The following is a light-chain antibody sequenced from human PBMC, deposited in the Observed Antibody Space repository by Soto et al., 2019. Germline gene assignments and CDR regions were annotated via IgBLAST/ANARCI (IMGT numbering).Light chain of an antibody. CDR1: QSVSSSY. J-gene: IGKJ4*01. V-gene: IGKV3-20*01. CDR2: GAS. CDR3: HQYGSSQLT. Sequence: EIVLTQSPGTLSLSPGERATLSCRASQSVSSSYLAWYQQKPGQAPRLLIYGASSRATGIPDRFSGSGSGTAFTLTISRLEPEDFAVYYFHQYGSSQLTFGGGTKVEIK.